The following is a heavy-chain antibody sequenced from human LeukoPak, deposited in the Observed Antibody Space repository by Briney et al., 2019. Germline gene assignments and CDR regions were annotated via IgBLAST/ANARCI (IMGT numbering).Heavy chain of an antibody. Sequence: GGSLRLSCAASGFTFSDYYMSWIRQAPGKGLECLSYISSSGTTVYYAESVKGRFTVSRDNAKNSLYLHMNSLRAEDTAVYYCAIQMTMIAVVPYFDYWGQGTLVTVSS. J-gene: IGHJ4*02. CDR3: AIQMTMIAVVPYFDY. CDR1: GFTFSDYY. CDR2: ISSSGTTV. V-gene: IGHV3-11*04. D-gene: IGHD3-22*01.